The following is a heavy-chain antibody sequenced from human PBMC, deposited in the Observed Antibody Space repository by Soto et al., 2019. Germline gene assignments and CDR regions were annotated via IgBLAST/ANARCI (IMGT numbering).Heavy chain of an antibody. CDR1: GFTFSNAW. CDR3: TTDRTAKTTVNA. Sequence: GGSLRLSCAASGFTFSNAWMSWVRQAPGKGLEWVGRIKSKTDVGTTDYAAPVKGRFTISRDDSTNTLYLQMNSLKTEDTAVYYCTTDRTAKTTVNALGQGTLVTVSS. D-gene: IGHD4-17*01. CDR2: IKSKTDVGTT. V-gene: IGHV3-15*01. J-gene: IGHJ5*02.